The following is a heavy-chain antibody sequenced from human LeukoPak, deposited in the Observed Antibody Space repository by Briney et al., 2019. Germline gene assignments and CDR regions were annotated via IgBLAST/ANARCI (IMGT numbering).Heavy chain of an antibody. D-gene: IGHD1-26*01. J-gene: IGHJ4*02. CDR2: ISAYNGNT. Sequence: GASVQVSFKASGYTFTSYGISWVRQAPGQGLEWMGWISAYNGNTNYAQKLQGRVTMTTDTSTSTAYMELRSLRSDDTAVYYCARVLRELLSGSYYFDYWGQGTLVTVSS. CDR3: ARVLRELLSGSYYFDY. CDR1: GYTFTSYG. V-gene: IGHV1-18*01.